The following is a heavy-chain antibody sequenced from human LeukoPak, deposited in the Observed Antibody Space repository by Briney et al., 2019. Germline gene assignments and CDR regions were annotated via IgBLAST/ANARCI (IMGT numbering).Heavy chain of an antibody. V-gene: IGHV3-66*01. CDR2: IYSGGST. D-gene: IGHD2-15*01. CDR1: GFTVSSNY. Sequence: GGSLRLSCAASGFTVSSNYMSWVRQAPGKGLEWVSVIYSGGSTYYADSVKGRFTISRDNSKNTLYLQMNSLRAEDTAVYYCAREGYCSGGSCYDYWGQGTLVTVSS. J-gene: IGHJ4*02. CDR3: AREGYCSGGSCYDY.